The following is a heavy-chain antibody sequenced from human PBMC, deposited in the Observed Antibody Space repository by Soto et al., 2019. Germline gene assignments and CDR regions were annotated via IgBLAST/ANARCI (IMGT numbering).Heavy chain of an antibody. J-gene: IGHJ3*02. D-gene: IGHD4-17*01. CDR3: AKHDFGDYRAYDI. CDR2: IDGRGLDT. CDR1: GFTFDNYA. V-gene: IGHV3-23*01. Sequence: GGSLRLCCAASGFTFDNYAMTWVRHTPGKGLEWVSSIDGRGLDTYYADSVKGRFTISRDNSKSTLYLQMNSLRAEDTAVYYCAKHDFGDYRAYDIWGQGTMVTVSS.